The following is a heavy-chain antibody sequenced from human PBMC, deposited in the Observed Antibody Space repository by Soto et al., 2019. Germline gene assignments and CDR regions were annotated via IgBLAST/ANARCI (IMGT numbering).Heavy chain of an antibody. J-gene: IGHJ6*03. Sequence: PSETLSLTCAVYGGSFSGYYWSWIRQPPGKGLEWIGEINHSGSTNYNPSLKSRVTISVDTSKNQFSLKLSSVTAADTAVYYCARRRVFIHTVYYMDVWGKGTTVTVSS. D-gene: IGHD3-3*01. V-gene: IGHV4-34*01. CDR1: GGSFSGYY. CDR3: ARRRVFIHTVYYMDV. CDR2: INHSGST.